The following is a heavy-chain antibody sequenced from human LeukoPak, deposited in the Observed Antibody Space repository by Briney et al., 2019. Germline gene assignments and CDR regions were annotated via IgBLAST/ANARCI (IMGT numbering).Heavy chain of an antibody. Sequence: ASVKVSCKASGGTFSSYAISWVRQAPGQGLEWMGGIIPIFGTANYAQKFQGRVTITADESTSTAYMELSSLRSEDTAVYYCARDSYDSSGSTPRSFDYWGQGTLVTVSS. CDR3: ARDSYDSSGSTPRSFDY. V-gene: IGHV1-69*13. CDR1: GGTFSSYA. J-gene: IGHJ4*02. CDR2: IIPIFGTA. D-gene: IGHD3-22*01.